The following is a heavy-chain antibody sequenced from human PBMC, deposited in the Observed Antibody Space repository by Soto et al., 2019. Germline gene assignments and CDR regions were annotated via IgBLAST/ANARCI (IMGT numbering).Heavy chain of an antibody. CDR3: ARRAETNGWNGFGADKYYFDF. Sequence: ASVKVSCKASGYTFTSYDIYWVRQATGQGLEWMGWMNPNTGSSGYAQKFQGRVTITSDTSISTAHMELSSLRSDDTAVYYCARRAETNGWNGFGADKYYFDFWGQGTLVTVSS. CDR2: MNPNTGSS. V-gene: IGHV1-8*01. D-gene: IGHD1-1*01. J-gene: IGHJ4*02. CDR1: GYTFTSYD.